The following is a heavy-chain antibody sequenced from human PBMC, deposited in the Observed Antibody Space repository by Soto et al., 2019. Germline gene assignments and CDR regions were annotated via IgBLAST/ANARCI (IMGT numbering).Heavy chain of an antibody. CDR2: IKQDGSEK. V-gene: IGHV3-7*03. D-gene: IGHD3-22*01. CDR3: AREGGDSSGYYFWWYFDL. Sequence: PGGSLRLSCAASGFTFSSYWMSWVRQAPGKGLEWVANIKQDGSEKYYVDSVKGRFTISRGNAKNSLYLQMNSLRAEDTAVYYCAREGGDSSGYYFWWYFDLWGRGTLVTVSS. J-gene: IGHJ2*01. CDR1: GFTFSSYW.